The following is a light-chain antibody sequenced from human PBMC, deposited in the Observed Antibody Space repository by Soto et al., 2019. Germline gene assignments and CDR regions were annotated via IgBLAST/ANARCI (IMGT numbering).Light chain of an antibody. Sequence: DIPMTQSPSTLSASVGDRVIMTCRASQSIDSWLAWYQQKPGKAPKLLIYRASSLESGVPSRFSGSGSGTEFTLTISSLQPDDFATYYCQLYKTYMYNFAQGTKLEIK. CDR3: QLYKTYMYN. J-gene: IGKJ2*01. CDR1: QSIDSW. CDR2: RAS. V-gene: IGKV1-5*03.